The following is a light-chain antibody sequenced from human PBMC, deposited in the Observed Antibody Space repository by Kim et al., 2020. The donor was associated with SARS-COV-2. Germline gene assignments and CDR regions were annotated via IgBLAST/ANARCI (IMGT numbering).Light chain of an antibody. V-gene: IGLV2-14*03. Sequence: GQQLTLSCTGTSSDVGAYNCGAWYQHRTGKAPKLMIYDVNNRPSGLPNRFSGAKSGNTASLTISGLQAEDEDDYYCSSYASTRSYVFGTGTKVTVL. CDR2: DVN. CDR1: SSDVGAYNC. J-gene: IGLJ1*01. CDR3: SSYASTRSYV.